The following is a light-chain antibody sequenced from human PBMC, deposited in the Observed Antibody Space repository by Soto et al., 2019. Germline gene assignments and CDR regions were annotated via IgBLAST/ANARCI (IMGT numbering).Light chain of an antibody. CDR1: QSISSW. CDR2: KAS. J-gene: IGKJ1*01. V-gene: IGKV1-5*03. CDR3: QHYSGYST. Sequence: DIQMTQSPSTLSASVGDRVTITCRASQSISSWLAWYQQKPGKAPNLLIYKASSLESGVPSRFSGSASGTEFTLTISSLQPDDFATYYCQHYSGYSTFGQGTKVDIK.